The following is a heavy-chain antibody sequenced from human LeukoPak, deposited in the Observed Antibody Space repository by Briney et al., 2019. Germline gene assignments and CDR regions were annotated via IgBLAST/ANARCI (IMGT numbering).Heavy chain of an antibody. CDR3: ARGAAAAY. Sequence: SETLSLTCTVSSGSISTSNYYWGWVRQPPGKALEWIGNIFYSGSTYYSPSLKSRVTISVDTSKNQFSLKLSSVTAADTAVYYCARGAAAAYWGQGTLVTVSS. J-gene: IGHJ4*02. CDR1: SGSISTSNYY. D-gene: IGHD6-13*01. V-gene: IGHV4-39*07. CDR2: IFYSGST.